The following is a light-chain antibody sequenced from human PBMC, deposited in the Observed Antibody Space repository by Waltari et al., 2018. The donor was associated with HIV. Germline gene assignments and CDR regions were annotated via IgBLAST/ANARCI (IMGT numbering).Light chain of an antibody. CDR2: YDN. Sequence: SSVLTQPPSVSVAPGKTARLTRSGDHIGGKSVPMYQQKAGHAPVLVIYYDNDRPSGIPERFSGFNSGNTATLTISGVEAGDEADYYCQVWDSSSNHVVFGGGTKLTAL. CDR1: HIGGKS. V-gene: IGLV3-21*04. J-gene: IGLJ3*02. CDR3: QVWDSSSNHVV.